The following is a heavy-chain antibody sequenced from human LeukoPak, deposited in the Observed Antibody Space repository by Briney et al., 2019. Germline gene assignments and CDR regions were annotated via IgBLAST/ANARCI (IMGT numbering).Heavy chain of an antibody. D-gene: IGHD1-26*01. CDR2: IDPNSGGT. CDR3: ITGSGIKAFDV. CDR1: ESTFTGYS. J-gene: IGHJ3*01. V-gene: IGHV1-2*02. Sequence: GASVKLSFTASESTFTGYSMHWVRQAPGHGLGWMGWIDPNSGGTNVEQTFQGRLTITTATSINTDYLELRKRTSVDPTACHYITGSGIKAFDVWGEGAM.